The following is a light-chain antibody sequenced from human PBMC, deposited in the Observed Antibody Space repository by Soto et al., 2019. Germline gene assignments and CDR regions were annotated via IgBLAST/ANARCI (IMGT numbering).Light chain of an antibody. J-gene: IGKJ1*01. CDR1: ESINNW. CDR3: QHYNSYSEA. Sequence: DIQMTQSPYTLSASVGDRITITCRASESINNWVAWYQQRPGKAPKLLIYGASSLESGVPSRFSGSGSGTEFTLTISSLQPDDFATYYCQHYNSYSEAFGQGTKVDIK. V-gene: IGKV1-5*01. CDR2: GAS.